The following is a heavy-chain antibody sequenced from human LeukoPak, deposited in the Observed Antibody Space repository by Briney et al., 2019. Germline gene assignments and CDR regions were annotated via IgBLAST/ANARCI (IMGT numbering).Heavy chain of an antibody. Sequence: ASVKVSCKASGGTFSSYAISWVRQAPGQGLEWMGGIIPIFGTANYAQKFQGRVTITTDESTSTAYMELSSLRSEDTAMYYCARGRGPQFDYWGQGTPVTVSS. CDR2: IIPIFGTA. V-gene: IGHV1-69*05. CDR1: GGTFSSYA. CDR3: ARGRGPQFDY. J-gene: IGHJ4*02.